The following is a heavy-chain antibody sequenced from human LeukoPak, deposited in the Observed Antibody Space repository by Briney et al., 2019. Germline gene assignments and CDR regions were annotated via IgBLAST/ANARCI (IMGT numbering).Heavy chain of an antibody. CDR1: GFTFSGYW. V-gene: IGHV3-74*01. J-gene: IGHJ6*03. D-gene: IGHD3-3*01. CDR2: IDNDGHGI. Sequence: PGGSLRLSCVTSGFTFSGYWMHWVRQGPEKGLELVSRIDNDGHGIIYADSVKGRFTTSRDNVKNTLYQQMNSLRVEDTAVYYCAAGGGWDPSFGVVTHIDAWGKGTTVVVS. CDR3: AAGGGWDPSFGVVTHIDA.